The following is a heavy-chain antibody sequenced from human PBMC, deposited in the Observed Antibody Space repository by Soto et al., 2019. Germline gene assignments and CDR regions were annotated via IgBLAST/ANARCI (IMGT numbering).Heavy chain of an antibody. J-gene: IGHJ4*02. CDR3: TTDHDYGDPLFDY. CDR1: GFTFSNAW. V-gene: IGHV3-15*07. D-gene: IGHD4-17*01. CDR2: IKSKTDGGTT. Sequence: GESLKISCAASGFTFSNAWMNWVRQAPGKGLEWVGRIKSKTDGGTTDYAAPVKGRFTISRDDSKNTLYLQMNSLKTEDTAVYYCTTDHDYGDPLFDYWGQGTLVTVSS.